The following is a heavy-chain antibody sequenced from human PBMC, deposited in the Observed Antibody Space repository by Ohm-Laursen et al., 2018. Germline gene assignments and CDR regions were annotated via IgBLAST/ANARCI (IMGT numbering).Heavy chain of an antibody. Sequence: SETLSLTCAVYGGSFSGYYWSWIRQPPGKGLEWIGEINHSGSTNYNPSLKSRVTISVDTSKNQFSLELSSVTAADTAVYYCARDSSGYPGLFDYWGQGTLVTVSS. J-gene: IGHJ4*02. D-gene: IGHD3-22*01. CDR3: ARDSSGYPGLFDY. V-gene: IGHV4-34*01. CDR1: GGSFSGYY. CDR2: INHSGST.